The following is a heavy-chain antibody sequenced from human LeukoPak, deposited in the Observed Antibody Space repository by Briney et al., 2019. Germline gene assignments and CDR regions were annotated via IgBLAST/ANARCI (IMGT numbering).Heavy chain of an antibody. J-gene: IGHJ4*02. D-gene: IGHD3-10*01. CDR2: ISAYNGNT. V-gene: IGHV1-18*01. Sequence: ASVKVSCKASGYTFTSYGISWVRQAPGQGLEWMGWISAYNGNTNYAQKLQGRVTMTTDTSTSTAYMELRSLRSDDTAVYYCSRGGLLWFGELSPFDYWGQGTLVTVFS. CDR1: GYTFTSYG. CDR3: SRGGLLWFGELSPFDY.